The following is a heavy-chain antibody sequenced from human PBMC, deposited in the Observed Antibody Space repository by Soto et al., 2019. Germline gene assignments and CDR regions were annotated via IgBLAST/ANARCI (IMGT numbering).Heavy chain of an antibody. V-gene: IGHV4-59*01. CDR1: GGSISSYY. D-gene: IGHD2-8*01. J-gene: IGHJ6*03. CDR2: IYYSGST. CDR3: ARANLRARMYYYYYMDV. Sequence: KQSQTLSLTCTVSGGSISSYYWSWIRQPPGKGLEWIGYIYYSGSTNYNPSLKSRVTISVDTSKNQFSLKLSSVTAADTAVYYCARANLRARMYYYYYMDVWGKGTTVTVSS.